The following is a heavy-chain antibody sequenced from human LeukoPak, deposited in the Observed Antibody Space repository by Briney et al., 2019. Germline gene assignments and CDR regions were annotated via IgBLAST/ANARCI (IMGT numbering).Heavy chain of an antibody. CDR3: AKSFEVRGPLMGAYMDV. CDR2: ISGSGGST. V-gene: IGHV3-23*01. Sequence: GGSLRLSCAASGFTFSSYAMSWVRQAPGKGLEWVSAISGSGGSTYYAASVKGRFTISRDNSKNTLYLQMNSLRAEDTAVYYCAKSFEVRGPLMGAYMDVWGKGTTVTVSS. J-gene: IGHJ6*03. CDR1: GFTFSSYA. D-gene: IGHD3-10*01.